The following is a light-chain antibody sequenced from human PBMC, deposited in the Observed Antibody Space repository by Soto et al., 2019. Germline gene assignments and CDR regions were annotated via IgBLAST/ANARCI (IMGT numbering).Light chain of an antibody. CDR1: SSDIGRYNY. CDR3: SSYTTSSTVV. Sequence: QSALTQPASVSGSPGQSITISCTGSSSDIGRYNYVSWYQQHPGKAPKLMIYDVSDRPSGVSNRFSGSKSGNTASLTISGLRAEDEADYYCSSYTTSSTVVFGGGTKLTVL. V-gene: IGLV2-14*01. J-gene: IGLJ2*01. CDR2: DVS.